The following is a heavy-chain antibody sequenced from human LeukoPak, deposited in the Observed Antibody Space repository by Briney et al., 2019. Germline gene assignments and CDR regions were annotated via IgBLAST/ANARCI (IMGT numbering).Heavy chain of an antibody. CDR1: GFTFGSYA. V-gene: IGHV3-23*01. CDR2: ISGSGGST. Sequence: GGSLRLSCAASGFTFGSYAMSWVRQAPGKGLEWVSAISGSGGSTYYADSVRGRFTISRDNSKNTLYLQMNSLRAEDTAVYYCAKGGVRGPTQYFQHWGQGTLVTVSS. D-gene: IGHD3-10*01. CDR3: AKGGVRGPTQYFQH. J-gene: IGHJ1*01.